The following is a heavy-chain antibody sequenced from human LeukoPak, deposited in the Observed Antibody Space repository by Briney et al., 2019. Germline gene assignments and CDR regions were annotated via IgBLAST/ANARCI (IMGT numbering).Heavy chain of an antibody. J-gene: IGHJ4*02. V-gene: IGHV3-53*05. Sequence: ETLSLTCNVSGGSVSSSNHHWAWIRQSPGMGLEWVSVIYSGGSTYYADSVKGRFTISRDNSKNTLYLQMNSLRAEDTAVYYCARDRTGNYDFWSGYFYWGQGTLVTVSS. D-gene: IGHD3-3*01. CDR2: IYSGGST. CDR3: ARDRTGNYDFWSGYFY. CDR1: GGSVSSSNHH.